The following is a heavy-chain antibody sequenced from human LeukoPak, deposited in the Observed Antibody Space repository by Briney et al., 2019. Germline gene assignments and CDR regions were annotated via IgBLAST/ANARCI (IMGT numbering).Heavy chain of an antibody. D-gene: IGHD5-24*01. J-gene: IGHJ4*02. Sequence: GGSLRRSCAASGFTFSSYAMHWVRQAPGKGLEWVAVISYDGSNEYYADSVKGRFTISRDNSKNTLYLQMNSLRAEDTAVYYCSGSRDGYNTGDYWGQGTLVTVSS. CDR2: ISYDGSNE. V-gene: IGHV3-30*04. CDR1: GFTFSSYA. CDR3: SGSRDGYNTGDY.